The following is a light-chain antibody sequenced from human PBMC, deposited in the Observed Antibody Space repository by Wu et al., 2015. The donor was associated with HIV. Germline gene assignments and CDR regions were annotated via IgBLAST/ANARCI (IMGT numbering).Light chain of an antibody. CDR1: QSVNSNF. Sequence: EIVMTQSPATLSVSPGERATLSCRASQSVNSNFLAWYQHKPAQAPRLLIFDASRRAPGIADRFSGSGSGTDFTLTISGLEPEDFAVYYCQQYGTSPWAFGQGTKVEIK. CDR2: DAS. CDR3: QQYGTSPWA. J-gene: IGKJ1*01. V-gene: IGKV3-20*01.